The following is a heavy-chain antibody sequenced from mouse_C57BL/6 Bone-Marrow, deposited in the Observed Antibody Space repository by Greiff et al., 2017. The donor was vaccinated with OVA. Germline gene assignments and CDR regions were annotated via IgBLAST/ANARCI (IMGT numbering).Heavy chain of an antibody. D-gene: IGHD1-1*01. CDR1: GFTFSDYG. CDR3: ARSYYYGSRTY. Sequence: EVKLMESGGGLVKPGGSLKLSCAASGFTFSDYGMHWVRQAPEKGLAWVAYISSGSSTIYYADTVKGRFTISRDNAKNTLFLQMTSLRSEDTAMYYCARSYYYGSRTYWGQGTLVTVSA. V-gene: IGHV5-17*01. CDR2: ISSGSSTI. J-gene: IGHJ3*01.